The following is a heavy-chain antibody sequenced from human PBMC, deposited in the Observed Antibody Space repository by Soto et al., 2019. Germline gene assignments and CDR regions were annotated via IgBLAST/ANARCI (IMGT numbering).Heavy chain of an antibody. V-gene: IGHV4-39*01. J-gene: IGHJ1*01. CDR2: INYSGYV. Sequence: QLQLQGSGPGLVKPSETLSLTCTVSGGSINSRDYYWGWIRQPPGKGLEWIGSINYSGYVYSNPGLKSQFTITIDTSRNQSSLNLTSVTAADTALYFCARRLAAARRFNVYFDHWGQGTLVTASS. CDR3: ARRLAAARRFNVYFDH. D-gene: IGHD6-13*01. CDR1: GGSINSRDYY.